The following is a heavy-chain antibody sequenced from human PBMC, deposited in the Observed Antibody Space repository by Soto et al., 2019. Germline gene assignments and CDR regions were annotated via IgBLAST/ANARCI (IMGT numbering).Heavy chain of an antibody. J-gene: IGHJ4*02. V-gene: IGHV4-30-2*01. CDR1: GGSISSGGYS. D-gene: IGHD2-15*01. Sequence: QLQLHAYGAGLVKPSQTLSLTCAVSGGSISSGGYSWSWIRQPPGKGLEWIGYIYHSGSTYYNPSLKSRVTISVDRSKNQFSLKLSSVTAADTAVYYCARGQVVAAQHWGQGTLVTVSS. CDR3: ARGQVVAAQH. CDR2: IYHSGST.